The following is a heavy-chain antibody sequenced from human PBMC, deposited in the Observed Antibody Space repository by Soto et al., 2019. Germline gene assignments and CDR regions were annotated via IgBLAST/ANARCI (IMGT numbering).Heavy chain of an antibody. CDR3: ASVEAAAWGYYYYGMDV. J-gene: IGHJ6*02. D-gene: IGHD7-27*01. Sequence: EVQLVESGGGLVKPGGSLRLSCAASGFTFSSYSMNWVHQAPGKGLEWVSSISSSSSYIYYADSVKGRFTISRDNAKNSLYLQMNSLRAEDTAVYYWASVEAAAWGYYYYGMDVWGQGTTVTVSS. CDR1: GFTFSSYS. CDR2: ISSSSSYI. V-gene: IGHV3-21*01.